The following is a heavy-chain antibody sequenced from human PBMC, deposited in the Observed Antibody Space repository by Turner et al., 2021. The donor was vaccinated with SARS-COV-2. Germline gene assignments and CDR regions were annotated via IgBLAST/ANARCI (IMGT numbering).Heavy chain of an antibody. CDR1: GGSISSSDYY. J-gene: IGHJ3*02. Sequence: QLQLQESGPGLVKPSETLSLTCPVSGGSISSSDYYWGWIRQPPGKGLEWIGSIYYSGSTYYNPSLKSRVTISVDTSKNQFSLKLSSVTAADTAVYYCARLGRGYFDSSGYYPGAFDIWGQGTMVTVSS. CDR2: IYYSGST. V-gene: IGHV4-39*01. CDR3: ARLGRGYFDSSGYYPGAFDI. D-gene: IGHD3-22*01.